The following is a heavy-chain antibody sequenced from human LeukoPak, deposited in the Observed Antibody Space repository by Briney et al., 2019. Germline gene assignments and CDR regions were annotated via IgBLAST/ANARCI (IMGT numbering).Heavy chain of an antibody. J-gene: IGHJ4*02. CDR2: ISSSSSYI. V-gene: IGHV3-21*01. Sequence: GGSLRLSCAASGFTFSSLSMNWVRQAPGKGLEWVSSISSSSSYIYYANSVKGRFTISRDNAKNSLYLQMNSLRAEDTAVYYCARDLHFDYWGQGTLVTASS. CDR3: ARDLHFDY. CDR1: GFTFSSLS.